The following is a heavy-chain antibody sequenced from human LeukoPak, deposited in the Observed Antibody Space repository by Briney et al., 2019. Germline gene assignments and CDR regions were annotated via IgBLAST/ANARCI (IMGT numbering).Heavy chain of an antibody. J-gene: IGHJ4*02. D-gene: IGHD2-2*01. V-gene: IGHV3-74*01. CDR3: ARERRLYCSSTSCYEDFDY. CDR1: GFTFSTYW. Sequence: GGSLRLSCAASGFTFSTYWMHWVRQAPGKGLVWVSRINSDGSNTRNADSVKGRFTISRDNAKNTLYLQMNSLRAEDTAVYYCARERRLYCSSTSCYEDFDYWGQGTLSPSPQ. CDR2: INSDGSNT.